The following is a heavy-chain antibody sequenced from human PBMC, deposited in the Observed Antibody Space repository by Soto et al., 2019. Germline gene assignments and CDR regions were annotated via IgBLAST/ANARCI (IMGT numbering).Heavy chain of an antibody. V-gene: IGHV1-3*01. J-gene: IGHJ4*02. Sequence: QVQLVQSGAEVKKPGASVKVSCKASGYTFTSYVMHWVRQAPGQRLEWMGWINAGNGNTKYSQKFQGRVTITRDTXAXTXXVELSSLRSEDTAVYYCARDLVPIYSSGWYGNFDYWGQGTLVTVSS. CDR1: GYTFTSYV. D-gene: IGHD6-19*01. CDR3: ARDLVPIYSSGWYGNFDY. CDR2: INAGNGNT.